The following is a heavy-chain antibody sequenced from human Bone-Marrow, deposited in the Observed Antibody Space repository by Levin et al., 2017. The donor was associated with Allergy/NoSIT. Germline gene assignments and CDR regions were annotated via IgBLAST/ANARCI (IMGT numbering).Heavy chain of an antibody. CDR1: GFTFSSYW. V-gene: IGHV3-74*01. CDR2: INSDGSST. D-gene: IGHD3-10*01. J-gene: IGHJ4*02. CDR3: AREGMVRGVTDLDY. Sequence: GGSLRLSCAASGFTFSSYWMHWVRQAPGKGLVWVSRINSDGSSTSYADSVKGRFTISRDNAKNTLYLQMNSLRAEDTAVYYCAREGMVRGVTDLDYWGQGTLVTVSS.